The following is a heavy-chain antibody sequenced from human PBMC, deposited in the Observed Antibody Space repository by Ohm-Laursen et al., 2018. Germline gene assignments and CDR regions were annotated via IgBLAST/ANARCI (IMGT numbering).Heavy chain of an antibody. D-gene: IGHD3-10*01. V-gene: IGHV4-4*07. Sequence: SDTLSLTWTVSGGSIRTYYWNCIRQPAGKGLEWIGRVHSSGSTNYNPSLKSRVAISVGTSKNQFSLKLSSVTAADTAVYYCARSGVRGVYYFDYWGQGTLVTVSS. CDR2: VHSSGST. CDR1: GGSIRTYY. J-gene: IGHJ4*02. CDR3: ARSGVRGVYYFDY.